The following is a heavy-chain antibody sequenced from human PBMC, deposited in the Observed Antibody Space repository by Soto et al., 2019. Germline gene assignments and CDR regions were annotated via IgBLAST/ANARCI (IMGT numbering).Heavy chain of an antibody. D-gene: IGHD6-13*01. CDR2: ISYDGSNK. CDR1: GFAFSSYA. V-gene: IGHV3-30-3*01. Sequence: QVQLVESGGGVVQPGRSLRLSCAASGFAFSSYAMHWVRQAPGKGLEWVTIISYDGSNKYYADSVKGRFTISRDNSKNTLYLQMNNPTAEDTAVYHCARGNSSSSAALDSWGQGTLVTVSS. J-gene: IGHJ4*02. CDR3: ARGNSSSSAALDS.